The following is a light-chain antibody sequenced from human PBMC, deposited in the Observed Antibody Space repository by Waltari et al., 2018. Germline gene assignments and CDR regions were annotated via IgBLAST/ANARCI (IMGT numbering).Light chain of an antibody. V-gene: IGKV1-39*01. Sequence: DIQMTQSPSTRSAFVGERCTITCRTSQSINRWVAWYQQKPGKAPKLLIYVASNLQSGVPSRFSGSGSGTDFSLTISSLQPEDFATYYCQQSYITTYTFGQGTKLEIK. CDR2: VAS. CDR1: QSINRW. J-gene: IGKJ2*01. CDR3: QQSYITTYT.